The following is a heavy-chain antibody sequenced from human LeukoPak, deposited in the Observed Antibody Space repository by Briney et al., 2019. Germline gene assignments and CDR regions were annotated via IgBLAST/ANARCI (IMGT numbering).Heavy chain of an antibody. D-gene: IGHD6-19*01. CDR2: MNPNSGNT. Sequence: ASVKVSCTASGYTFTSYDINWVRQATGQGLEWMGWMNPNSGNTGYAQKFQGRVTMTRDTSISTAYMELSSLRSEDTAVYYCARGVAVAGTGFDYWGQGTLVTVSS. CDR1: GYTFTSYD. V-gene: IGHV1-8*01. CDR3: ARGVAVAGTGFDY. J-gene: IGHJ4*02.